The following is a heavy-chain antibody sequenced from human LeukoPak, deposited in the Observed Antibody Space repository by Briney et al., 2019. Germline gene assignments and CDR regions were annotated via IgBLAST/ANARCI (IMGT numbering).Heavy chain of an antibody. Sequence: PGGSLRLSCAASGFTFDDYAMHWVRHAPGKGLEWVSGISWNSGSIGYADSVKGRFTISRDNAKNSLYLQMNSLRAEDTASYYCAKGGLYYYYYYGMDVWGQGTTVTVSS. CDR2: ISWNSGSI. D-gene: IGHD3-16*01. J-gene: IGHJ6*02. V-gene: IGHV3-9*01. CDR3: AKGGLYYYYYYGMDV. CDR1: GFTFDDYA.